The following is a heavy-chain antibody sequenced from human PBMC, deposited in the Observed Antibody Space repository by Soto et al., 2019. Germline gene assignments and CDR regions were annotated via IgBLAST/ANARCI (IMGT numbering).Heavy chain of an antibody. D-gene: IGHD3-10*01. V-gene: IGHV1-58*02. CDR1: GFTFTSSA. Sequence: QMQLVQSGPEVKKPGTSVKVSCKASGFTFTSSAMQWVRQARGQRLEWIGWIVVGSGNTNYAQKFQERVTITRDMSKSTAYMELSSLRSEDTAVYYCAASSGSGSYFVYYYYYMDVWGKGTTVTVSS. J-gene: IGHJ6*03. CDR2: IVVGSGNT. CDR3: AASSGSGSYFVYYYYYMDV.